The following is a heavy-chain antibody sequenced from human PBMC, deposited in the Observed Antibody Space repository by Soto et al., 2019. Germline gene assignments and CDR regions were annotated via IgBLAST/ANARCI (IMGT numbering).Heavy chain of an antibody. V-gene: IGHV3-7*03. CDR1: GFTFSSDW. D-gene: IGHD3-10*01. CDR2: IKQDGSEK. J-gene: IGHJ6*02. Sequence: GGSLRLSCAASGFTFSSDWMSWVRQAPGKGLEGVANIKQDGSEKYYVDSVKGRFTISRDNAKNSLYLQMNSLRAEDTAVYYCAREDYYGSGSYSHYYYGMDVWGQGTTVTVSS. CDR3: AREDYYGSGSYSHYYYGMDV.